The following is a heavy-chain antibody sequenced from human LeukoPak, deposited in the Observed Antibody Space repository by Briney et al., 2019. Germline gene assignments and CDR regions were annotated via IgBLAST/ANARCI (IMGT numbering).Heavy chain of an antibody. CDR2: IIPIFGTA. V-gene: IGHV1-69*05. CDR3: ARDEGIVVVPAARSYAFDI. Sequence: GASVKVSCKASGGTFSSYAISWVRQAPGQGLEWMGGIIPIFGTANYAQKFQGRVTITTDESTSTAYMELSSLRSEDTAVYYCARDEGIVVVPAARSYAFDIWGQGTMVTVSS. J-gene: IGHJ3*02. D-gene: IGHD2-2*01. CDR1: GGTFSSYA.